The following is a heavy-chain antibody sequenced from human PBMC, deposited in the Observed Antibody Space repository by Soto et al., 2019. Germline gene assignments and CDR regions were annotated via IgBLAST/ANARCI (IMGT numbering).Heavy chain of an antibody. CDR1: GYTFTSYY. CDR2: IDPSGGST. CDR3: ARVGVLQAARSRFDP. D-gene: IGHD2-2*01. V-gene: IGHV1-46*01. Sequence: QVQLVQSGAEVKKPGASVKVSCKAFGYTFTSYYMHWVRQAPGQGLEWMGIIDPSGGSTSYAQKFQGRVTMTRDTSTSTVYMELSSLRSEDTAVYYCARVGVLQAARSRFDPWGQGTLVTVSS. J-gene: IGHJ5*02.